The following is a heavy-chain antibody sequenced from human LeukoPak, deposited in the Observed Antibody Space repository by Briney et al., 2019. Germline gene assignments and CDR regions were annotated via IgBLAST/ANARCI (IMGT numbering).Heavy chain of an antibody. J-gene: IGHJ3*02. V-gene: IGHV1-2*02. CDR3: ARGGSGYYDSSGSPGAFDI. CDR2: INPNSGGT. Sequence: ASVKVSCKASGYTFTGYYMHWVRQAPGQGLEWMGWINPNSGGTNYAQKFQGRVTMTRDTSISTAYMELSRLRSDDTAVYYCARGGSGYYDSSGSPGAFDIWGQGTMVTVSS. CDR1: GYTFTGYY. D-gene: IGHD3-22*01.